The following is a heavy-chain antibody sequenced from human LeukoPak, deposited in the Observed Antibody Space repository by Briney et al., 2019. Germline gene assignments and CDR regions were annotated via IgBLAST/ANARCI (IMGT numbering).Heavy chain of an antibody. Sequence: GGSLRLSCAASGFTFSDYYMSWIRQAPGKGLEWVSYISSSGSTIYYADSVKGRFTISRDNAKNSLYLQMNSLRAEDTAVYYCAEVERAAPYYYYYYMDVWGKGTTVTVSS. J-gene: IGHJ6*03. V-gene: IGHV3-11*04. CDR2: ISSSGSTI. D-gene: IGHD5-24*01. CDR3: AEVERAAPYYYYYYMDV. CDR1: GFTFSDYY.